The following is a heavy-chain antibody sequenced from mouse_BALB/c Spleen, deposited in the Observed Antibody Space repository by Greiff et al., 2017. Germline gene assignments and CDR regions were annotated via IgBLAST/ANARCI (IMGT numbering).Heavy chain of an antibody. J-gene: IGHJ3*01. V-gene: IGHV1S29*02. CDR1: GYTFTDYN. D-gene: IGHD1-2*01. Sequence: EVKVVESGPELVKPGASVKISCKASGYTFTDYNMNWVKQSHGKSLEWIGYIYPYNGGTGYNQKFKSKATLTVDNSSSTAYMELRSLTSEDSAVYYYAREREMHGYAYWGQGTLVTVSA. CDR3: AREREMHGYAY. CDR2: IYPYNGGT.